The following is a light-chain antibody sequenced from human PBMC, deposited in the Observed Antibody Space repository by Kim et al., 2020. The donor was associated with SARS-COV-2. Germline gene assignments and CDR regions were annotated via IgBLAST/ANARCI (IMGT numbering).Light chain of an antibody. J-gene: IGLJ3*02. CDR1: STDVGGYNY. Sequence: GQTVTISCTGTSTDVGGYNYVPWYQQHPDKAPKLLIYDVSKRPSGVSNRFSGSKSGNTASLTISGLQAEDEADYYCSSYTSSSTLVFGGGTQLTVL. V-gene: IGLV2-14*04. CDR2: DVS. CDR3: SSYTSSSTLV.